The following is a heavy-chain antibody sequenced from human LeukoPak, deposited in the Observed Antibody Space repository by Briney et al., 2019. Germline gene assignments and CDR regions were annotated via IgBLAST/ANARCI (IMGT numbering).Heavy chain of an antibody. V-gene: IGHV3-23*01. Sequence: GGSLRLSCAASGFTFSSYAMSWGRQAPGEGLEWVSAISGSGGSTYYADSVKGRFTISRDNSKNTLYLQMNSLRAEDTAVYYCAKDARVRGVITLDYWGQGTLVTVSS. CDR2: ISGSGGST. J-gene: IGHJ4*02. CDR1: GFTFSSYA. D-gene: IGHD3-10*01. CDR3: AKDARVRGVITLDY.